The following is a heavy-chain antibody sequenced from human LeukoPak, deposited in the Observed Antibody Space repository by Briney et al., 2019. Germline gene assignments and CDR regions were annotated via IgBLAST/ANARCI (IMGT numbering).Heavy chain of an antibody. CDR3: ARDLVSPPRYYFDY. Sequence: PGGSLRLSCAASGFTFSSYAMHWVRQAPGKGLEWVAVISYDGSNEHCADSVKGRFTISRDNSKNTLYLQMNSLRGEDTAVYYCARDLVSPPRYYFDYWGQGTLVTVSS. CDR2: ISYDGSNE. V-gene: IGHV3-30-3*01. J-gene: IGHJ4*02. CDR1: GFTFSSYA. D-gene: IGHD3-16*02.